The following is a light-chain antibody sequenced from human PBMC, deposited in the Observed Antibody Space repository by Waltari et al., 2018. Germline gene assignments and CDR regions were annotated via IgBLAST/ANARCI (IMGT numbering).Light chain of an antibody. CDR2: AAS. CDR3: QNRRDWPLLT. V-gene: IGKV3-11*01. CDR1: QNIGDY. J-gene: IGKJ4*01. Sequence: VLTQSPATLSLSPGDRATLSCRASQNIGDYLAWYQQKPGQAPRLLISAASNRATGVPARFRGSGSGTDFTFTISSLEPEDFAVYYCQNRRDWPLLTFGGGTKVEIK.